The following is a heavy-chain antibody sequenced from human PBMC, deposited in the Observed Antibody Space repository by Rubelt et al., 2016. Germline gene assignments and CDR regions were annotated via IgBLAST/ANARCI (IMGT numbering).Heavy chain of an antibody. V-gene: IGHV3-33*01. CDR3: ARDCGGDCFWSYYGMDV. CDR1: GFTFSSSG. J-gene: IGHJ6*02. D-gene: IGHD2-21*01. CDR2: IWYDESNR. Sequence: QVQLVESGGGVVQPGRSLRLSCAASGFTFSSSGMHWVRQAPGKGLEWVAVIWYDESNRYYADSVKGRFTISRDNSKNTLYLQMKILRAEDTAVYYCARDCGGDCFWSYYGMDVWGQGTTVTVSS.